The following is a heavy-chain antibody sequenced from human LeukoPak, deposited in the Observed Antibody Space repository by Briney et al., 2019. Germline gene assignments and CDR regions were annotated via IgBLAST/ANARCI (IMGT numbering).Heavy chain of an antibody. J-gene: IGHJ4*02. V-gene: IGHV4-59*01. CDR1: GGSISSYY. CDR2: IYYSGST. CDR3: AGGVVAAVFDY. Sequence: SETLSLTRTVSGGSISSYYWSWIRQPPGKGLEWIGYIYYSGSTNYNPSLKSRVTISVDTSKNQFSLKLSSVTAADTAVYYCAGGVVAAVFDYWGQGTLVTVSS. D-gene: IGHD2-15*01.